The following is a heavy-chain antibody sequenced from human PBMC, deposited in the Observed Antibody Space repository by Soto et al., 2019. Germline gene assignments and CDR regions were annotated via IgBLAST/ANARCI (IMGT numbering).Heavy chain of an antibody. D-gene: IGHD2-21*02. Sequence: QVQLVESGGGVVQPGRSLRLSCSASGFTFSIHGMHWVRQAPGKGLEWVSLVWYDGSNENYADSVKGRFTISRDNSKNTLYLEINSLTAEDTAVYYCARGPKLGDVWSQYDYWGPGTLVTVSS. CDR1: GFTFSIHG. CDR3: ARGPKLGDVWSQYDY. V-gene: IGHV3-33*01. J-gene: IGHJ4*02. CDR2: VWYDGSNE.